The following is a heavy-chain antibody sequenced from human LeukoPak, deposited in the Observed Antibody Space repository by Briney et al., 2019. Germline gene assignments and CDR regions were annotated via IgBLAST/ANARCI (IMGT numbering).Heavy chain of an antibody. J-gene: IGHJ4*02. CDR3: ARLTASFTTVTARNPTDY. Sequence: SETLSLTCTVSGGSIRSSSYYWGWLRQPPGKGLEWIGCIYYSRSTYYNPSLKSTITISVDTSKNQLSLKLSSVTAADTAVYYCARLTASFTTVTARNPTDYWGQGTLVTVSS. D-gene: IGHD4-17*01. CDR1: GGSIRSSSYY. V-gene: IGHV4-39*01. CDR2: IYYSRST.